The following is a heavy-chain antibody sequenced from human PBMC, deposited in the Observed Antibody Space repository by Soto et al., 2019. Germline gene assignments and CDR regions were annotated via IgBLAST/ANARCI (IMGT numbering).Heavy chain of an antibody. Sequence: ASVKVSCKASGYTFTSSGISWVRQAPGHGPEWLGWISAHNGNRNKAQKLQDRITITTDTSTSTAYMELRSLRSDDTAVYYCARYGWLTPNNQVYYYGMDVWGQGTTVTVSS. D-gene: IGHD3-22*01. V-gene: IGHV1-18*01. CDR2: ISAHNGNR. CDR1: GYTFTSSG. CDR3: ARYGWLTPNNQVYYYGMDV. J-gene: IGHJ6*02.